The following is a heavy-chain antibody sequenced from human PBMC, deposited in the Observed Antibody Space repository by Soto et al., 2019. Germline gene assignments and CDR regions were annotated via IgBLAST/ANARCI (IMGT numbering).Heavy chain of an antibody. CDR3: ARGHRWIVATIGHYYYMDV. J-gene: IGHJ6*03. CDR2: INHSGST. V-gene: IGHV4-34*01. Sequence: SETLSLTCAVYGGSFSGYYWSWIRQPPGKGLEWIGEINHSGSTNYNPSLKSRVTISVDTSKNQFSLKLSSVTAADTAVYYCARGHRWIVATIGHYYYMDVWGKGTTVTVSS. D-gene: IGHD5-12*01. CDR1: GGSFSGYY.